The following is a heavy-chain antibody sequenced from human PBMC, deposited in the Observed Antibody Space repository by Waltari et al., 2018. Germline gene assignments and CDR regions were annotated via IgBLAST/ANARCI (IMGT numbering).Heavy chain of an antibody. CDR1: GFTFSGYS. D-gene: IGHD3-16*01. Sequence: VQLVESGGGLVKRGGSLRLSCEASGFTFSGYSMNWVRQAPGKGLEWVSSISGDSRFIYYADSVNGRFTISSDDAKNSLYLQMNSLRVEDTAVYYCARDRRGYFDYWGPGTLVSVSS. CDR3: ARDRRGYFDY. J-gene: IGHJ4*02. CDR2: ISGDSRFI. V-gene: IGHV3-21*01.